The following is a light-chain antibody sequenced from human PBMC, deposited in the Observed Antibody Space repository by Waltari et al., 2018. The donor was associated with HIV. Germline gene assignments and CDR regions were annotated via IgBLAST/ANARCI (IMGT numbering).Light chain of an antibody. CDR1: QSISSY. Sequence: DIQMTQSPSSLSASVGDRVTITCRASQSISSYLNWYQQKPGEAPKLLIYAASSLQSGVPSRFSGSGSGTEFTLSISSLQPDDIGTFYCQQSYSAHPYTFGQGTKLEI. CDR3: QQSYSAHPYT. J-gene: IGKJ2*01. V-gene: IGKV1-39*01. CDR2: AAS.